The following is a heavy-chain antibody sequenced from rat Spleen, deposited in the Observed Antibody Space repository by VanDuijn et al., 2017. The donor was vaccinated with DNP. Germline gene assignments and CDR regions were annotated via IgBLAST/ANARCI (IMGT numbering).Heavy chain of an antibody. V-gene: IGHV3-1*01. D-gene: IGHD1-8*01. J-gene: IGHJ2*01. CDR2: ISYSGST. Sequence: EVQLQESGSGLVKPSQSLSLTCSVTGYSITSNYWGWIRKFPGNKMEYIGHISYSGSTNYNPSLKSRISITRDTSKNHFFLHLNSVTTEDTATYYCTTDNYSAPFDYWGQGVMVTVSS. CDR3: TTDNYSAPFDY. CDR1: GYSITSNY.